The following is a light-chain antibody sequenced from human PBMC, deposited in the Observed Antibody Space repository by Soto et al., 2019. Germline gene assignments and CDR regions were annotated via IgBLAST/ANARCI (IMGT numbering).Light chain of an antibody. CDR3: QHGYSTPLT. CDR2: AAS. Sequence: DIQMTQSHSSLSASVGDRFTITCRASQSISTYLHWYQQKPGKAPNLLIYAASTLQSGVPSRFSGSGSGTDFTLTISSLQPEDFATYFCQHGYSTPLTFGGGTKVDIK. CDR1: QSISTY. V-gene: IGKV1-39*01. J-gene: IGKJ4*01.